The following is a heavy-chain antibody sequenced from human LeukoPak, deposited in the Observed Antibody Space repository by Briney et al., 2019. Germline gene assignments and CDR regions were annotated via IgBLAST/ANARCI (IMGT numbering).Heavy chain of an antibody. Sequence: SETLSLTCAVYGGSFSGYYWSWIRQHPGKGLEWIGYIYYSGSTYYNPSLKSRVTISVDTSKNQFSLKLSSVTAADTAVYYCASYKYYYDSGGYWHWGQGTLVTVSS. D-gene: IGHD3-22*01. CDR2: IYYSGST. J-gene: IGHJ4*02. V-gene: IGHV4-31*11. CDR3: ASYKYYYDSGGYWH. CDR1: GGSFSGYY.